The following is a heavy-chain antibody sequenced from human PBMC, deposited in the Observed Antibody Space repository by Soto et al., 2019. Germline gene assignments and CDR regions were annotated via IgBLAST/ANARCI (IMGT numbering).Heavy chain of an antibody. Sequence: SETLSLTCNVSGGSISSSIYYWGWIRQPPGKGLEWIGSIYYSGSTYYNPSLKSRVTISVDTSKNQFSLKLSSVTAADTAVYYCARRIAVVPAATFDYWGQGTLVTVSS. CDR3: ARRIAVVPAATFDY. CDR1: GGSISSSIYY. CDR2: IYYSGST. D-gene: IGHD2-2*01. V-gene: IGHV4-39*01. J-gene: IGHJ4*02.